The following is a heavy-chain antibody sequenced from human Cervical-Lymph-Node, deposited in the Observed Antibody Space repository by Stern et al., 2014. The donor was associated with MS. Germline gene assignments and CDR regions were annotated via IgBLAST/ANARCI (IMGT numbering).Heavy chain of an antibody. D-gene: IGHD1-26*01. CDR3: ARAAGSSGSYQSDY. CDR2: ISYDGSNK. V-gene: IGHV3-30-3*01. CDR1: GFTFSSYA. J-gene: IGHJ4*02. Sequence: QLVQSGGGVVQPGRSLRLSCAASGFTFSSYAMHWVRQAPGKGLEWVAVISYDGSNKYYADSVKGRFTISRDNSKNTLYLQMNSLRAEDTAVYYCARAAGSSGSYQSDYWGQGTLVTVSS.